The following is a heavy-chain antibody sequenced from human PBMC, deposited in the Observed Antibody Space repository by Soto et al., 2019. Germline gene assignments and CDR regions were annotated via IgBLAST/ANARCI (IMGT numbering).Heavy chain of an antibody. CDR1: GFTFSSYA. CDR2: ISYDGSNK. J-gene: IGHJ6*02. Sequence: GGSLRLSCAASGFTFSSYAMHWVRQAPGKGLEWVAVISYDGSNKYYADSVKGRFTISRDNSKNTLYLQMNSLRAEDTAVYYCARAFGYYDSSGYYYYYGMDVWGQGTTVTVSS. V-gene: IGHV3-30-3*01. D-gene: IGHD3-22*01. CDR3: ARAFGYYDSSGYYYYYGMDV.